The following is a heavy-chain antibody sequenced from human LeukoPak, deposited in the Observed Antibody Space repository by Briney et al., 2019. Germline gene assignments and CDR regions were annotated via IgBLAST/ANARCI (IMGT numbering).Heavy chain of an antibody. CDR2: IYHSGST. CDR3: ARDRITMVRGAIRPSYGMDV. Sequence: SETLSLTCTVSGGSISSGGYYCSWIRQPPGKGLEWIGYIYHSGSTYYNPSLKSRVTISVDTSKNQFSLKLSSVTAADTAVYYCARDRITMVRGAIRPSYGMDVWGQGTTVIVSS. CDR1: GGSISSGGYY. J-gene: IGHJ6*02. V-gene: IGHV4-30-2*05. D-gene: IGHD3-10*01.